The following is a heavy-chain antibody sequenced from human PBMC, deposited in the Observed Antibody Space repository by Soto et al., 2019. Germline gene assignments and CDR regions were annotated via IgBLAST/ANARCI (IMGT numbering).Heavy chain of an antibody. V-gene: IGHV3-23*01. CDR1: GFTFSTYA. D-gene: IGHD6-6*01. J-gene: IGHJ4*02. CDR3: AKGLREYSSSGDFDY. CDR2: LSGSGGTT. Sequence: GGSLRLSCAASGFTFSTYAMSWVRQAPGKGLEWVSALSGSGGTTYYADSVKGRFTISRDNSKNTLYLQMNSLRAEDTAVYYCAKGLREYSSSGDFDYWGQGTLVTVSS.